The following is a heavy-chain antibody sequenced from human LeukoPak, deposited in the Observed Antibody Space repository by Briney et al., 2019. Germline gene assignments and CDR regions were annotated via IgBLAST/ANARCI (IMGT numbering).Heavy chain of an antibody. V-gene: IGHV1-69*13. Sequence: SVKVSCKASGGTFSSYAISWVRQAPGQGLEWMGGIIPIFGTANYAQKFQGRVTITADESTSTAYMELSSLRSEDTAVYYCARDPERYSSSWYGEYFQHWGQGTLVTVSS. J-gene: IGHJ1*01. CDR2: IIPIFGTA. D-gene: IGHD6-13*01. CDR1: GGTFSSYA. CDR3: ARDPERYSSSWYGEYFQH.